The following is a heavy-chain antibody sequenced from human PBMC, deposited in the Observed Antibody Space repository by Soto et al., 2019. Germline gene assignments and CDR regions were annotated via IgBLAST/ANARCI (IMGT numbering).Heavy chain of an antibody. J-gene: IGHJ4*02. D-gene: IGHD6-19*01. CDR2: INHSGST. CDR3: ARGGGAGKGY. V-gene: IGHV4-34*01. Sequence: SETLSLTCAVYGGSFSGYYWSWIRQPPGKGLEWIGEINHSGSTNYNPSLKSRVTISVDTSKNQFSLKLSSVTAADTAVYYCARGGGAGKGYWGQGTLVTVSS. CDR1: GGSFSGYY.